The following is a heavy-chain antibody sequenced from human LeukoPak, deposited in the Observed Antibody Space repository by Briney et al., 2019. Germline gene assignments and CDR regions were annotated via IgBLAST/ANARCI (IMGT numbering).Heavy chain of an antibody. J-gene: IGHJ4*02. CDR3: AREGGEWELLRTFDY. Sequence: GGSLRLSCAVSGFTSSSYAMTWVRQAPGKGLEWVSYISSSGSTIYYADSVKGRFTIPRDNAKNSLYLQMNSLRAEDTAVYYCAREGGEWELLRTFDYWGQGTLVTVSS. CDR2: ISSSGSTI. V-gene: IGHV3-48*03. D-gene: IGHD1-26*01. CDR1: GFTSSSYA.